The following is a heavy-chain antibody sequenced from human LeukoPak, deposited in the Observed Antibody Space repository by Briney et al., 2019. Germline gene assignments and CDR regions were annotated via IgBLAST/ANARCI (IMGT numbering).Heavy chain of an antibody. CDR1: GYTFTSYG. V-gene: IGHV1-18*01. Sequence: ASVKVSCTASGYTFTSYGISWVRQAPGQGLEWMGWISAYNGNTNYAQKLQGRVTMTTDTSTSTAYMELRSLRSGDTAVYYCARDGELRYFDWLLSSEYFQHWGQGTLVTVSS. CDR2: ISAYNGNT. CDR3: ARDGELRYFDWLLSSEYFQH. J-gene: IGHJ1*01. D-gene: IGHD3-9*01.